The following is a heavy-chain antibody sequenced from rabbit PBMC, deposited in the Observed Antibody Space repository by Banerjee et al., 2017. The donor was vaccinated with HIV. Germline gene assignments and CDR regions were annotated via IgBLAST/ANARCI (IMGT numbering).Heavy chain of an antibody. J-gene: IGHJ4*01. CDR1: GFSFSSSYY. CDR3: ARGGVTYGYGGYALGL. Sequence: QSLEESGGDLVKPGASLTLTCTASGFSFSSSYYMCWVRQAPGKGLEWIACIYAGSTGSTYYASWAKGRFTISKTSSTTVTLQMTSLTAADTATYFCARGGVTYGYGGYALGLWGQGTLVTVS. CDR2: IYAGSTGST. D-gene: IGHD6-1*01. V-gene: IGHV1S40*01.